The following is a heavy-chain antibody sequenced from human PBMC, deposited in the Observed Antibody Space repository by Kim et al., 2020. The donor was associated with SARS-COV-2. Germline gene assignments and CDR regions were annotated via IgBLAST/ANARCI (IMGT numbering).Heavy chain of an antibody. CDR3: TTDVMTTVTPGSGLYYYYGMDV. D-gene: IGHD4-17*01. CDR2: IKSKTDGGTT. Sequence: GGSLRLSCAASGFTFSNAWMSWVRQAPGKGLEWVGRIKSKTDGGTTDYAAPVKGRFTISRDDSKNTLYLQMNSLKTEDTAVYYCTTDVMTTVTPGSGLYYYYGMDVWGQGTTVTVSS. J-gene: IGHJ6*02. CDR1: GFTFSNAW. V-gene: IGHV3-15*01.